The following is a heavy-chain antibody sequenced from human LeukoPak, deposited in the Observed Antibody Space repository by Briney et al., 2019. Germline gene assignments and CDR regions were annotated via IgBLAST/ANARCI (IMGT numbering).Heavy chain of an antibody. CDR1: GFTFSSYW. J-gene: IGHJ4*02. CDR2: IKQDGSEK. D-gene: IGHD4-11*01. V-gene: IGHV3-7*04. CDR3: ARGEEAPSDDYSLF. Sequence: PGGSLRLSCAASGFTFSSYWMSWVRQAPGKGLEWVANIKQDGSEKYYVDSVKGRFTISRDNAKNSLYLQMNSLRAEDTAVYYCARGEEAPSDDYSLFWGQGTLVTVSS.